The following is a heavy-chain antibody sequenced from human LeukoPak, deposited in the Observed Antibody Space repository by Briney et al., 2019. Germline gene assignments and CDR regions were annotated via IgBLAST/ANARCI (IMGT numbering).Heavy chain of an antibody. CDR1: GFTFSSYG. Sequence: PGRSLRLSCAASGFTFSSYGMHWVRQAPGKGLEWVAVISYDGSNKYYADSVKGRFTISRDNSKNTLYLQMNSLRAEDTAVYYCAKTMTDYVWGSPNYWGQGTLVTVSS. CDR2: ISYDGSNK. J-gene: IGHJ4*02. CDR3: AKTMTDYVWGSPNY. V-gene: IGHV3-30*18. D-gene: IGHD3-16*01.